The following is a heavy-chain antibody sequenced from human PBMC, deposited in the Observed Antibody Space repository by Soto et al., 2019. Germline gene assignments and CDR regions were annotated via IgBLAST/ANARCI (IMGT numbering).Heavy chain of an antibody. CDR1: GFTFSTYG. CDR2: IWSDGSSE. V-gene: IGHV3-33*01. CDR3: TRARYSSGWYYFDY. D-gene: IGHD6-19*01. Sequence: QVQLVESGGGMVQPGRSLRLSCAASGFTFSTYGMHWVRQAPGKGLEWVAVIWSDGSSEYCSDSVKGRFTISRDNSKNTLYLQISSLRAEDTAVYYCTRARYSSGWYYFDYWGQGTLVTVS. J-gene: IGHJ4*02.